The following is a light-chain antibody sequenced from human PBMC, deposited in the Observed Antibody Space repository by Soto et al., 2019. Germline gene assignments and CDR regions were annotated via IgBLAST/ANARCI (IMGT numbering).Light chain of an antibody. CDR2: DVS. CDR1: QSIDKNY. J-gene: IGKJ1*01. V-gene: IGKV3D-20*01. Sequence: EIVLTQSPGTLSLSPGERATLSCGASQSIDKNYLGWYQQKPGLAPRLLVYDVSVRATGIPDRFSGSGSGTDFTLTISRLEPEDFAVYYCQQYGILPRTFGQGTKVDIK. CDR3: QQYGILPRT.